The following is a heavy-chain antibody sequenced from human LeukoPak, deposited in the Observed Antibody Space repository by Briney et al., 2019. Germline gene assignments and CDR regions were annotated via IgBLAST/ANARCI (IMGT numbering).Heavy chain of an antibody. Sequence: ASVKVSCKASGYTFPNYGISWVRQAPGQGLEWMGWISTYNGDTNYAQKLQGRVTMTTDTSTNTAYMGLRSLRSDDTAVYYCARGRPPYDYVWGSYRTNLYSFDYWGQGTLVTVSS. J-gene: IGHJ4*02. V-gene: IGHV1-18*01. CDR3: ARGRPPYDYVWGSYRTNLYSFDY. D-gene: IGHD3-16*02. CDR2: ISTYNGDT. CDR1: GYTFPNYG.